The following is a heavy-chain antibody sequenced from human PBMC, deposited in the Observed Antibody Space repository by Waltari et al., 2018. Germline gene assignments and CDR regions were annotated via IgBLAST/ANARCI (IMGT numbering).Heavy chain of an antibody. CDR3: VRQAPEYDILNGPPKVPIDY. CDR2: IYYSGST. J-gene: IGHJ4*02. V-gene: IGHV4-31*03. Sequence: QVQLQESGPGLVKPSQTLSLTCTVSGASIRSGYYHCSWIRQHPGKGLEWIGYIYYSGSTYYHPSLKSRVTISRDTSKNQFSLKMTSVTAADTAIYYCVRQAPEYDILNGPPKVPIDYWGQGTLVTVSS. D-gene: IGHD3-9*01. CDR1: GASIRSGYYH.